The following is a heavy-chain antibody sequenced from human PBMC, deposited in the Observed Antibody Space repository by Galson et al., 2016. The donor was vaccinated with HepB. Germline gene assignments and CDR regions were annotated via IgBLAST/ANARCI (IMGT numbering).Heavy chain of an antibody. CDR1: GFTFDDYA. J-gene: IGHJ5*02. Sequence: SLRLSCAASGFTFDDYAMLWVRQAPGKGLEWVSAISWNRGSTGYADFVKGRFTISRDNAKNSLYLQMNSLRTEDTAFYYCAKGLDKDYNWKAALFDPWGQGTLVTVSS. D-gene: IGHD1-20*01. CDR3: AKGLDKDYNWKAALFDP. V-gene: IGHV3-9*01. CDR2: ISWNRGST.